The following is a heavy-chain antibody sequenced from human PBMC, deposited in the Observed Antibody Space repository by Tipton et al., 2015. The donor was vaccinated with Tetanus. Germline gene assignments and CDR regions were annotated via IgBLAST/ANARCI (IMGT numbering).Heavy chain of an antibody. D-gene: IGHD5-12*01. J-gene: IGHJ6*02. CDR3: ARDHSGYDPWGYYYYGMDV. V-gene: IGHV3-20*01. CDR1: GFTFDDYG. Sequence: GSLRLSCAASGFTFDDYGMSWVRQAPGKGLEWVSGINWNGGSTGYADSVKGRFTISRDNAKNSLYLQMNSLRAEDTALYHCARDHSGYDPWGYYYYGMDVWGQGTTVTVSS. CDR2: INWNGGST.